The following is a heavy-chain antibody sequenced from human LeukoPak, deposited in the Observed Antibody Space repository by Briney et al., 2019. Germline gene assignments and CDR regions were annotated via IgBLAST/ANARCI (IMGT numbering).Heavy chain of an antibody. Sequence: GGSLRLSCAASGFTFSSYSMNWVRQAPGKGLEWVSSISSSSSYIYYADSVKGRFTISRDNAKNSLYLQMNSLRAEDTAVYYCARGASSSWRENYFDYWGQGTLVTVSS. CDR3: ARGASSSWRENYFDY. D-gene: IGHD6-13*01. V-gene: IGHV3-21*01. CDR2: ISSSSSYI. J-gene: IGHJ4*02. CDR1: GFTFSSYS.